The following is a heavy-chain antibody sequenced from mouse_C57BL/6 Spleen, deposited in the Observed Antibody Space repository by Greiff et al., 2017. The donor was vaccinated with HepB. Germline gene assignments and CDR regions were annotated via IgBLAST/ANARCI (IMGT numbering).Heavy chain of an antibody. D-gene: IGHD2-4*01. V-gene: IGHV5-9*01. CDR1: GFTFSSYT. J-gene: IGHJ2*01. CDR2: ISGGGGNT. Sequence: DVKLVESGGGLVKPGGSLKLSCAASGFTFSSYTMSWVRQTPEKRLEWVATISGGGGNTYYPDSVKGRFTISRDNAKNTLYLQMSSLRSEDTALYYCARHSFYYDYDEDYFDYWGQGTTLTVSS. CDR3: ARHSFYYDYDEDYFDY.